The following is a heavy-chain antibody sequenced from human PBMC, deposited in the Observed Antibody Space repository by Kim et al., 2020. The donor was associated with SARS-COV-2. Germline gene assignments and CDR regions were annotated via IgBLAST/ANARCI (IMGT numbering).Heavy chain of an antibody. J-gene: IGHJ6*02. CDR1: GCTFSSRV. D-gene: IGHD3-3*01. CDR3: ARGLCMRLLENPFGRFYYGRDV. V-gene: IGHV1-69*13. Sequence: SVKVSCKVSGCTFSSRVISWVRRAPGHGLEWMGGIIPIFCTPHYAQKFQGRVTIIADESTSIVYMELNSLRSEDTAVYYCARGLCMRLLENPFGRFYYGRDVWAQGTTVTVSS. CDR2: IIPIFCTP.